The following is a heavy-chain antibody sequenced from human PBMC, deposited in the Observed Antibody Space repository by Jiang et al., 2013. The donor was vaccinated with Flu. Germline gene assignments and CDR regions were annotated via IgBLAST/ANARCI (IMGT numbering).Heavy chain of an antibody. CDR3: ASSVVAPSPSDAFDI. Sequence: QSGAEVKKPGASVKVSCKASGYTFTSYGISWVRQAPGQGLEWMGWISAYNGNTNYAQKLQGRVTMTTDTSTSTAYMELRSLRSDDTAVYYCASSVVAPSPSDAFDIWGQGTMVTSLQ. CDR2: ISAYNGNT. CDR1: GYTFTSYG. V-gene: IGHV1-18*01. J-gene: IGHJ3*02. D-gene: IGHD2-15*01.